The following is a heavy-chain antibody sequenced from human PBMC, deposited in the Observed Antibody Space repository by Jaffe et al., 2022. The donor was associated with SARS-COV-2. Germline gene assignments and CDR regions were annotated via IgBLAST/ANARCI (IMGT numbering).Heavy chain of an antibody. V-gene: IGHV3-30*18. D-gene: IGHD2-21*02. CDR3: AKDGTSYCGGDCPTDY. J-gene: IGHJ4*02. CDR1: GFTFSSYG. CDR2: ISYDGSNK. Sequence: QVQLVESGGGVVQPGRSLRLSCAASGFTFSSYGMHWVRQAPGKGLEWVAVISYDGSNKYYADSVKGRFTISRDNSKNTLYLQMNSLRAEDTAVYYCAKDGTSYCGGDCPTDYWGQGTLVTVSS.